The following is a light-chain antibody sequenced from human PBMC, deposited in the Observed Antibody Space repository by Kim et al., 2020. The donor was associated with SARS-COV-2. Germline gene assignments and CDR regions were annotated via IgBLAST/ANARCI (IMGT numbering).Light chain of an antibody. J-gene: IGLJ1*01. CDR2: GKS. Sequence: AWGPTVRITCQGDSLRRYYASWYQQKPGQAPVFVIYGKSNRPSGIPDRFSGSSSGNTASMTIAGAQAEDEADYYCNSRDSSGNSYVFGNGTKVTVL. CDR3: NSRDSSGNSYV. CDR1: SLRRYY. V-gene: IGLV3-19*01.